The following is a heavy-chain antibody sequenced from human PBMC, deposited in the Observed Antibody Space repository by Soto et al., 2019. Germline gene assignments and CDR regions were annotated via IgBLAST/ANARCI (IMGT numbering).Heavy chain of an antibody. CDR3: ARVPAPGYSYDSSGYYYFDY. V-gene: IGHV1-18*01. Sequence: QVQLVQSGAEVKKPGASVKVSCKASGYTFTSYGISWVRQAPGQGLEWMGWISTYNGNTNYAQKLQGRVTMTTDTSTSTAYMERRSRRSDDTAGYYCARVPAPGYSYDSSGYYYFDYWGREPWSPSPQ. CDR1: GYTFTSYG. D-gene: IGHD3-22*01. J-gene: IGHJ4*02. CDR2: ISTYNGNT.